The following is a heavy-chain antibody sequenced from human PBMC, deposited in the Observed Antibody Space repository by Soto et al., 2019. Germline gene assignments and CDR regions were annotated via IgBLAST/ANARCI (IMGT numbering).Heavy chain of an antibody. CDR2: ISGSGGST. J-gene: IGHJ4*02. Sequence: GGSLRLSCAASGFTFSSYAMSWVRQAPGKGLEWVSAISGSGGSTYYADSVKGRFTISRDNSKNTLYLQMNSLRAEDTAVYYCANNEATFDFWSGYHAYFDYWGQGTLVTVSS. CDR1: GFTFSSYA. V-gene: IGHV3-23*01. D-gene: IGHD3-3*01. CDR3: ANNEATFDFWSGYHAYFDY.